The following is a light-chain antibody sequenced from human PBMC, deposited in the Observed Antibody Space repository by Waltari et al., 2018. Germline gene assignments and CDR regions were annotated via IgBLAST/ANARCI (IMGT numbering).Light chain of an antibody. Sequence: QSALPQPAPIPASPGQPIPVSCTGTSIALVNYALVPWYQQFPGKAPKLIIYECTGRPSGISSRFSGSKSGNTAFLTISGLQAEDEADYHCCSYGGPSSWVFGGGTKLTVL. J-gene: IGLJ3*02. V-gene: IGLV2-23*01. CDR2: ECT. CDR3: CSYGGPSSWV. CDR1: SIALVNYAL.